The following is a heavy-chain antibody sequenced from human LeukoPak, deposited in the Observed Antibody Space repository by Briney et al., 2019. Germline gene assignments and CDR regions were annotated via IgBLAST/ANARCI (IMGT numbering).Heavy chain of an antibody. V-gene: IGHV4-59*01. D-gene: IGHD2-15*01. CDR2: IYYSGST. J-gene: IGHJ4*02. CDR1: GGSISSYY. CDR3: ARDSCSGGSCYFDY. Sequence: TETLSLTCTVSGGSISSYYWSWIRQPPGKGLEWIGYIYYSGSTNYNPSLKSRVTISVDTSKNQFSLKLSSVTAADTAVYYCARDSCSGGSCYFDYWGQGTLVTVSS.